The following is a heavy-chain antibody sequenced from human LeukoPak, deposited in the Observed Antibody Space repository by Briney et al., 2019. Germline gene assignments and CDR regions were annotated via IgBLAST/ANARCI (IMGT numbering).Heavy chain of an antibody. CDR3: ARGPMVRGVPYFDY. D-gene: IGHD3-10*01. CDR2: ISAYNGNT. CDR1: GYTFTSYG. J-gene: IGHJ4*01. V-gene: IGHV1-18*01. Sequence: GASVKVSCKASGYTFTSYGISWVRQAPGQGLEWMGWISAYNGNTNYAQKLQGRVTMTTDTSTSTAYMELRSLRSEDTAVYYCARGPMVRGVPYFDYWGQEPWSPSPQ.